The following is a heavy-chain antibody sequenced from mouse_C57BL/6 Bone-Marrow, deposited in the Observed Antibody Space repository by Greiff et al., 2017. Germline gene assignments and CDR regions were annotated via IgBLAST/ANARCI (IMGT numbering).Heavy chain of an antibody. J-gene: IGHJ1*03. CDR1: GYTFTSYW. CDR2: IHPSDSDT. CDR3: ARGGNYYWDFDV. Sequence: VQLQQPGADLVQPGASVKVSCKASGYTFTSYWMHWVKQRPGQGLEWIGRIHPSDSDTNYNQKFKGKATLTVDKSSSTAYMQLSSLTSEDSAVYYCARGGNYYWDFDVWGTGTTVTVSS. D-gene: IGHD2-1*01. V-gene: IGHV1-74*01.